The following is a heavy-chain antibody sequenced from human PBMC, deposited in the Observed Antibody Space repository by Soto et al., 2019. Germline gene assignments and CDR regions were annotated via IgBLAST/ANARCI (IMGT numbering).Heavy chain of an antibody. CDR2: MYHSGST. Sequence: QLQLQESGSGLVKPSQTLSLTCAVSGGSISSGGYSWSWIRQPPGKGLEWIGYMYHSGSTYYNPSLKSRVTISVDRSKNQFSLKLSSVTAADTAVYYCARAIGWFGELLGGYYFDYWGQGTLVTVS. D-gene: IGHD3-10*01. J-gene: IGHJ4*02. CDR1: GGSISSGGYS. CDR3: ARAIGWFGELLGGYYFDY. V-gene: IGHV4-30-2*01.